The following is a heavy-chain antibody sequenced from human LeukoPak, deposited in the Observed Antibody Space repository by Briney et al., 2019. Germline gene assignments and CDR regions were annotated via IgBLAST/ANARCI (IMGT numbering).Heavy chain of an antibody. V-gene: IGHV1-18*04. CDR1: GYTFTGYY. CDR2: ISAYNGNT. D-gene: IGHD3-22*01. CDR3: ARLVTTYYYDSSGYYSRLDYYYYMDV. J-gene: IGHJ6*03. Sequence: GASVKVSCKASGYTFTGYYMHWVRQAPGQGLEWMGWISAYNGNTNYAQKLQGRVTMTTDTSTSTAYMELRSLRSDDTAVYYCARLVTTYYYDSSGYYSRLDYYYYMDVWGKGTTVTVSS.